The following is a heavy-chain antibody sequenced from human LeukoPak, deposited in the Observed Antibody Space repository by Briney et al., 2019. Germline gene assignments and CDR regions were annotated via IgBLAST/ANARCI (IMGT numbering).Heavy chain of an antibody. J-gene: IGHJ1*01. V-gene: IGHV3-30*18. CDR2: ISYDGSNK. D-gene: IGHD6-19*01. CDR1: GFTFSSYG. CDR3: AKDRRIAVAGYLQH. Sequence: GGSLRLSCAASGFTFSSYGMHWARQAPGKGLEWVAVISYDGSNKYYADSVKGRFTISRDNSKNTLYLQMNSLRAEDTAVYYCAKDRRIAVAGYLQHWGQGTLVTVSS.